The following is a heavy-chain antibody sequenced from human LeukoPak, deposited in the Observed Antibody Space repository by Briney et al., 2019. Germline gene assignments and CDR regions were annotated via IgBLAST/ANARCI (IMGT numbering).Heavy chain of an antibody. J-gene: IGHJ3*02. D-gene: IGHD6-13*01. Sequence: GGSLRLSCAASGFTFSSYSMNWVRQAPGKGLEWVSSISSSSSYIYYADSVKGRFTISRDNAKNSLYLQMNSLRAEDTAVYYCARDGPYSSSSIDAFDIWGQGTMVTVSS. CDR1: GFTFSSYS. CDR2: ISSSSSYI. CDR3: ARDGPYSSSSIDAFDI. V-gene: IGHV3-21*01.